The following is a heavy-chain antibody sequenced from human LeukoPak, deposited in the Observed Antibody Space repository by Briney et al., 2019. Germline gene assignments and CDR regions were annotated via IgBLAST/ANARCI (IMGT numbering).Heavy chain of an antibody. CDR3: TRDPGGMAVVWGDY. J-gene: IGHJ4*02. V-gene: IGHV1-2*02. CDR2: MNPNSGGT. CDR1: GDTFTGYY. D-gene: IGHD6-19*01. Sequence: ASVKVSCQVSGDTFTGYYVHWVRQAPGQGLEWMGWMNPNSGGTNYAQKFQGRVTMTRDTSISTAYMELNWPRSDDTAVYYCTRDPGGMAVVWGDYWGQGTLVTVSS.